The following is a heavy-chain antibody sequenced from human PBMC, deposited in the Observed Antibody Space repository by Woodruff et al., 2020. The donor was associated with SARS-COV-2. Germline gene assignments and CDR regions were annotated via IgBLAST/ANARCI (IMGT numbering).Heavy chain of an antibody. Sequence: SGGSTYYADSVKGRFTISRDNSKNTLYLQMNSLRAEDTAVYYCAKQTLIVVADNDAFDIWGQGTMVTVSS. CDR2: SGGST. J-gene: IGHJ3*02. D-gene: IGHD6-19*01. CDR3: AKQTLIVVADNDAFDI. V-gene: IGHV3-23*01.